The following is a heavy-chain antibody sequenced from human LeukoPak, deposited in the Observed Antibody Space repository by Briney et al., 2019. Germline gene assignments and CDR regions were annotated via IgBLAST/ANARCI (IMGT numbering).Heavy chain of an antibody. Sequence: SETLSLTCAVYGGSFSGYYWSWIRQPPGKGLEWIGEINHSGSTNYNPSLKSRVTISVDTSKNQFSLKLSSVTAADTAVYYCARGTPKGPLGRAFDIWGQGTMVTVSS. D-gene: IGHD4-23*01. V-gene: IGHV4-34*01. CDR3: ARGTPKGPLGRAFDI. J-gene: IGHJ3*02. CDR1: GGSFSGYY. CDR2: INHSGST.